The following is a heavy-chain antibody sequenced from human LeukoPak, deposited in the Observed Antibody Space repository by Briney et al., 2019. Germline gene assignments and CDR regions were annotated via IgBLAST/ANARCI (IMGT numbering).Heavy chain of an antibody. CDR3: ARDYGGPHYFDY. V-gene: IGHV3-21*01. CDR2: ITTATSSYI. CDR1: GFTFSSHD. J-gene: IGHJ4*02. Sequence: NPGGSLRLSCAASGFTFSSHDMNWVRQVPGKGLEWVSSITTATSSYIYYADSVKGRFTISRDDAKNSLYLQMDSLRAEDTAVYYCARDYGGPHYFDYWGQGTLVTVSS. D-gene: IGHD2-15*01.